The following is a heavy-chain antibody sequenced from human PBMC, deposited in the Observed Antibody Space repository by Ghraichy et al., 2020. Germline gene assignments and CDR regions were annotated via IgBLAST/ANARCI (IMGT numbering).Heavy chain of an antibody. J-gene: IGHJ6*02. V-gene: IGHV3-74*01. CDR3: ARGKVVGSSWPLYYYGMDV. Sequence: GGSLRLSCAASGFTFSSYWMHWVRQAPGKGLVWVSRINSDGSSTSYADSVKGRFTISRDNAKNTLYLQMNSLRAEDTAVYYCARGKVVGSSWPLYYYGMDVWGQGTTVTVSS. CDR1: GFTFSSYW. D-gene: IGHD6-13*01. CDR2: INSDGSST.